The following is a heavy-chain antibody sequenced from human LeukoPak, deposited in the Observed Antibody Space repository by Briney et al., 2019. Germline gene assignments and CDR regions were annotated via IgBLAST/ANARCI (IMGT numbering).Heavy chain of an antibody. D-gene: IGHD2/OR15-2a*01. CDR1: GYTFTGYY. V-gene: IGHV1-2*02. Sequence: ASVKVSCKASGYTFTGYYLHWVRQAPGQGLEWMGWINPNSGGTNYAQKFQGRVTMTRDTSISTAYMELSRLRSDDTAVYYCARVLSNQVAGLSYWGQGTLVTVSS. J-gene: IGHJ4*02. CDR3: ARVLSNQVAGLSY. CDR2: INPNSGGT.